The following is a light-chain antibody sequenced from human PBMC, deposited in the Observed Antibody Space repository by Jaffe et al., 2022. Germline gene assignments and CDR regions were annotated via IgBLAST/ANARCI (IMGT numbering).Light chain of an antibody. Sequence: QSALTQPASVSGSPGQSITISCTGTSSDFGTYNYVSWYRQHPGNAPQLMVYEVTNRPSGVSDRFSGSKSGNTASLTISGLRAEDEADYYCSSYTSTTKIVFGTGTKVTVL. CDR3: SSYTSTTKIV. CDR2: EVT. J-gene: IGLJ1*01. V-gene: IGLV2-14*01. CDR1: SSDFGTYNY.